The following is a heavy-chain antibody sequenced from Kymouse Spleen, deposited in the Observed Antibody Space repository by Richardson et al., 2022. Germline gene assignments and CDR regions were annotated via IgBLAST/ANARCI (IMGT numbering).Heavy chain of an antibody. V-gene: IGHV3-53*01. J-gene: IGHJ5*02. Sequence: EVQLVESGGGLIQPGGSLRLSCAASGFTVSSNYMSWVRQAPGKGLEWVSVIYSGGSTYYADSVKGRFTISRDNSKNTLYLQMNSLRAEDTAVYYCARLWFGESLNWFDPWGQGTLVTVSS. CDR1: GFTVSSNY. CDR3: ARLWFGESLNWFDP. CDR2: IYSGGST. D-gene: IGHD3-10*01.